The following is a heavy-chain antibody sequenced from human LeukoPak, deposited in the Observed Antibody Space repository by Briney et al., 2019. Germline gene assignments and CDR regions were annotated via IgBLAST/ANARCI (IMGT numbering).Heavy chain of an antibody. J-gene: IGHJ4*02. D-gene: IGHD4-17*01. CDR1: GFTFTSYS. CDR2: ISGGGGST. CDR3: AKDWHYSTVTTGFDY. Sequence: GGSLRLSCAASGFTFTSYSMNWVRQAPGKGLEWVSTISGGGGSTYYADSVKGRFTISRDNSKNTLYLQMNSLRAEDTAVYYCAKDWHYSTVTTGFDYWGQGTLVTVSS. V-gene: IGHV3-23*01.